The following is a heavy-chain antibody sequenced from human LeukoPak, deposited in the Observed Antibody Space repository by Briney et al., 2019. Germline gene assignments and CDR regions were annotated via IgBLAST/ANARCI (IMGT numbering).Heavy chain of an antibody. CDR1: GGTFSSYA. D-gene: IGHD3-22*01. V-gene: IGHV1-69*13. CDR3: ARYTYYYDSSGYYDFDY. J-gene: IGHJ4*02. CDR2: IIPIFGTA. Sequence: ASVKVSCKASGGTFSSYAISWVRQAPGQGLEWMGGIIPIFGTANYAQKFQGRVTITADESTSTAYMELSSLRSEDTAVYYCARYTYYYDSSGYYDFDYWGQGTLVTVSS.